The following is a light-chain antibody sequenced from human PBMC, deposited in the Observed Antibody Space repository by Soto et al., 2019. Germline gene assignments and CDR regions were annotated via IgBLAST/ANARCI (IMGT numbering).Light chain of an antibody. J-gene: IGKJ4*02. Sequence: DIQMTQSPSSLSASVGDRITITCRARQSTSSYLNWYQQKPGKAHKLLVYTTSNLQIWVPSRLSGSGSGTEFTLTISNLQPEDVATYYWQQSYSFCLPVGGGTKVEI. V-gene: IGKV1-39*01. CDR3: QQSYSFCLP. CDR2: TTS. CDR1: QSTSSY.